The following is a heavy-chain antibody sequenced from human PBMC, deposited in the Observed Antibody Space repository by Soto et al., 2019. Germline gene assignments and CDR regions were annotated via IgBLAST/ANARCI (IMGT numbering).Heavy chain of an antibody. CDR3: ARGRVTGTTLHWFFDL. D-gene: IGHD1-20*01. CDR1: GGTFSSYA. V-gene: IGHV1-69*13. J-gene: IGHJ2*01. Sequence: ASVKVSCKASGGTFSSYAISWVRQAPGQGLEWMGGIIPIFGTANYAQKFQGRVTITADESTSTAYMELSSLRSEDTAVYYCARGRVTGTTLHWFFDLRGPATLVTVSS. CDR2: IIPIFGTA.